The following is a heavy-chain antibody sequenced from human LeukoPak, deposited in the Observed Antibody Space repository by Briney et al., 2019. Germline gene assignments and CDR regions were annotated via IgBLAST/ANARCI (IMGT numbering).Heavy chain of an antibody. Sequence: PGGSLRLSCAASGFTFSSYGMHWVRQAPGKGLEWVAVISYDGSNKYYADSVKGRFTISRDNSKNTLYLQMNSLRAEDTAVYYCAKPLLGELSLLPYWGQGTLVTVSS. CDR2: ISYDGSNK. CDR1: GFTFSSYG. D-gene: IGHD3-16*02. V-gene: IGHV3-30*18. J-gene: IGHJ4*02. CDR3: AKPLLGELSLLPY.